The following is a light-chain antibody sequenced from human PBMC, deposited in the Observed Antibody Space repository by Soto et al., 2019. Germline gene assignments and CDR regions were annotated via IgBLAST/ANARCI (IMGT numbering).Light chain of an antibody. CDR2: LGS. J-gene: IGKJ3*01. V-gene: IGKV2-28*01. CDR3: MQAQATPFN. Sequence: DIVMTQSPLSLPVTPGEPASISCRSSQSLLQSNGYNYLDWYLQKPGQSPQLLIYLGSNRASGVPDRFSGSGSGTDFPLKISRVEAEDFGFYYCMQAQATPFNFGPGTKVDIK. CDR1: QSLLQSNGYNY.